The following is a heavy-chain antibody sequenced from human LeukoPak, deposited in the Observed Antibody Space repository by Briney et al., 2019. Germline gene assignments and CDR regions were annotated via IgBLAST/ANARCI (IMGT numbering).Heavy chain of an antibody. D-gene: IGHD3-10*01. CDR3: ARISWYYYGSGSKNWFDP. J-gene: IGHJ5*02. V-gene: IGHV4-39*07. CDR2: IYYSGST. CDR1: GGSISSSSYY. Sequence: SETLSLTCTVSGGSISSSSYYWGWIRQPPGKGLEWIGSIYYSGSTYYNPFLKSRVTISVDTSKNQFSLKLSSVTAADTAVYYCARISWYYYGSGSKNWFDPWGQGTLVTVSS.